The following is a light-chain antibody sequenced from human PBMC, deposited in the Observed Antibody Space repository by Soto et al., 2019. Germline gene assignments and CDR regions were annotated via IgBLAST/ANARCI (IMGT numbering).Light chain of an antibody. CDR2: DVS. J-gene: IGLJ2*01. V-gene: IGLV2-14*01. Sequence: QSALTQPASVSGSPGQSIAISCTGTSSDVGGYNYVSWYQQHPGKAPKLMIYDVSNRPSGVSDRFSGSKSGNMASLTISGLQAEDEADYYCSSYRTSSTAVLFGGGTKLTVL. CDR3: SSYRTSSTAVL. CDR1: SSDVGGYNY.